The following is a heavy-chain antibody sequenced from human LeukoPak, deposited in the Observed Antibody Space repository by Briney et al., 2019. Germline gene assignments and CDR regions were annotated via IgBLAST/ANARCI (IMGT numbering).Heavy chain of an antibody. D-gene: IGHD1-1*01. Sequence: ASVKVSCKASGYTFTYYYMHWVRQAPGQGLERMGMINPSSGSTSYAQKFQGRVTMTRGTSTSTVYMELSSLRSEDTALYYCARESDTGKDFDHWGQGTLVTVPS. CDR2: INPSSGST. CDR1: GYTFTYYY. J-gene: IGHJ4*02. V-gene: IGHV1-46*01. CDR3: ARESDTGKDFDH.